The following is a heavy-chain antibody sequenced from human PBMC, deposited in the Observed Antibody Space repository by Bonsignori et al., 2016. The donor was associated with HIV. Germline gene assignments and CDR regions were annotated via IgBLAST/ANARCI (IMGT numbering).Heavy chain of an antibody. Sequence: PGKGLEWIGEINHSGSTNYNPSLKSRVTISVDTSKNQFSLKLSSVTAADTAVYYCARAVGAPRHIAGTSPGDYYYYYMDVWGKGTTVTVSS. V-gene: IGHV4-34*01. CDR3: ARAVGAPRHIAGTSPGDYYYYYMDV. D-gene: IGHD1-14*01. CDR2: INHSGST. J-gene: IGHJ6*03.